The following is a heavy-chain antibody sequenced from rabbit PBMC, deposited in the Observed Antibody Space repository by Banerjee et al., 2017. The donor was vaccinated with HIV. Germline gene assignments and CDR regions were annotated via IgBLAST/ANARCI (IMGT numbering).Heavy chain of an antibody. Sequence: QSLEESGGDLVKPGASLTLTCTASGFSFSSSYYMCWVRQAPGKGLECIACIYPDSSGSTYYASWARGRFTISKTSSTTVTLQMTSLTVADTATYFCARGSATMTMVITGFYFNLWGQGTLVTVS. V-gene: IGHV1S40*01. CDR1: GFSFSSSYY. CDR3: ARGSATMTMVITGFYFNL. D-gene: IGHD2-1*01. CDR2: IYPDSSGST. J-gene: IGHJ4*01.